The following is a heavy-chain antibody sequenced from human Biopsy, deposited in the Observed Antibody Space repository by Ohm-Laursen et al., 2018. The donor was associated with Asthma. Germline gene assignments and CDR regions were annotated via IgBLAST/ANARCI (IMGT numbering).Heavy chain of an antibody. J-gene: IGHJ4*02. CDR1: GFTVSRDY. Sequence: SLRLSCAASGFTVSRDYMFWVRQAPGKGLEWVSVIYGGGTSHTADSVRGRFTISRDYSKNTLYLQMHSLRAEDTAVYYCARGDSSGWSQYYFDYWGQGTLVTVSS. CDR3: ARGDSSGWSQYYFDY. CDR2: IYGGGTS. V-gene: IGHV3-53*01. D-gene: IGHD6-19*01.